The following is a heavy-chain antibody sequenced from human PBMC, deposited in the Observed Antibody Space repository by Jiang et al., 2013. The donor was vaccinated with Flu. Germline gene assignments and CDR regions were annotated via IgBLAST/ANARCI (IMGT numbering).Heavy chain of an antibody. J-gene: IGHJ3*01. CDR3: ASLPASLFAFDV. CDR2: IYSTGTT. D-gene: IGHD2-2*01. V-gene: IGHV4-61*02. Sequence: GPGLVKPSQTLSLTCTVSGGSISSGGYSWNWIRQPAGKALEWIGRIYSTGTTNYNPSLKSRVTISIDASKKQFSLKLTSVTAADTAVYYCASLPASLFAFDVWGQGIVVTVSS. CDR1: GGSISSGGYS.